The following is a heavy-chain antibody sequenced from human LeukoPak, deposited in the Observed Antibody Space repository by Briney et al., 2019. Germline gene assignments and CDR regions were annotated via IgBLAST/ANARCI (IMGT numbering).Heavy chain of an antibody. V-gene: IGHV3-33*01. D-gene: IGHD2-2*01. Sequence: PGGSLRLSCAASGFTFSTYGMHWVRQAPGKGLEWVAVIRFDGSNKFYVDSVKGRFTISRDNAKNSLYLQMNSLRAEDTAVYYCARVKTCSSTSCYPHFDYWGQGTLVTVSS. CDR3: ARVKTCSSTSCYPHFDY. CDR2: IRFDGSNK. J-gene: IGHJ4*02. CDR1: GFTFSTYG.